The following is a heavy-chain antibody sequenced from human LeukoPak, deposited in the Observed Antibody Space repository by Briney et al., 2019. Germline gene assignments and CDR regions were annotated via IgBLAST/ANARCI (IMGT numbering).Heavy chain of an antibody. CDR1: GGTFSSYA. J-gene: IGHJ4*02. D-gene: IGHD3-10*01. CDR3: ARDSEPEFRVPDY. Sequence: SVKVSCKASGGTFSSYAISWVRQAPGQGLEWMGRIIPILGIADYAQKFQGRVTMTRDTSTSTVYMELSSLRSEDTAVYYYARDSEPEFRVPDYWGQGTLVTVSS. CDR2: IIPILGIA. V-gene: IGHV1-69*04.